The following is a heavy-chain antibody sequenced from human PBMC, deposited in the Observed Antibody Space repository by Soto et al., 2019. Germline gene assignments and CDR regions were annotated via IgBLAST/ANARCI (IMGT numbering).Heavy chain of an antibody. Sequence: QMQLQESGPGLVKPSETLSLTCTVSGGSISRNSYYWGWIRQPQGKGLEWIGSIYYSGSTYYNPSLKSRVTISVDTSKNQCSLKLSSVTAADTAVYYCARHDWNGVDYWGQGTLVTVSS. D-gene: IGHD1-1*01. CDR2: IYYSGST. V-gene: IGHV4-39*01. CDR1: GGSISRNSYY. CDR3: ARHDWNGVDY. J-gene: IGHJ4*02.